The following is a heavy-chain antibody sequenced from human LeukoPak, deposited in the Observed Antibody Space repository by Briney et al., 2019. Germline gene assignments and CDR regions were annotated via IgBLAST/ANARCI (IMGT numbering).Heavy chain of an antibody. CDR3: TRDGRVAYEMDV. J-gene: IGHJ6*02. D-gene: IGHD2-15*01. CDR1: RFTFNRHS. V-gene: IGHV3-48*01. Sequence: PGGSLRLSCAASRFTFNRHSMNWVRQAPGKGLEWVSYISPGTIYYADSVKGRFTISRGNAKNSLYLQMNSLRAEDTAVYYCTRDGRVAYEMDVWGQGTTVTVSS. CDR2: ISPGTI.